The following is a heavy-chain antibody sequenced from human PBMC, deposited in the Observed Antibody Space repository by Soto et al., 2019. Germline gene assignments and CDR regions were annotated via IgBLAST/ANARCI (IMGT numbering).Heavy chain of an antibody. CDR3: ASRIGYCTNGVCFNWFDP. Sequence: SETLSLTCTVSGDSISKSGHYWGWIRQPPGKALEWIGGIDYRGSTYYNPSLKSRVTISVDTSKNQFSLKLSSVTAADTAVYYCASRIGYCTNGVCFNWFDPWGQGTLVTVSS. CDR2: IDYRGST. J-gene: IGHJ5*02. D-gene: IGHD2-8*01. V-gene: IGHV4-39*01. CDR1: GDSISKSGHY.